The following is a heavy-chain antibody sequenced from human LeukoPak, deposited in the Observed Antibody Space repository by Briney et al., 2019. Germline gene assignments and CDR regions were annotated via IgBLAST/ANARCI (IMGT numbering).Heavy chain of an antibody. J-gene: IGHJ4*02. CDR2: IHYSGST. CDR3: ARTGSTGGY. V-gene: IGHV4-61*01. Sequence: SETLSLTCTVSGGCVSGGNYYCSWIRQSPGKGLEWIGYIHYSGSTVYNPSLKSRVTMSIDTSKNQFSLNLSSVTAADTAVYYCARTGSTGGYWGQGTLVTVSS. D-gene: IGHD1-1*01. CDR1: GGCVSGGNYY.